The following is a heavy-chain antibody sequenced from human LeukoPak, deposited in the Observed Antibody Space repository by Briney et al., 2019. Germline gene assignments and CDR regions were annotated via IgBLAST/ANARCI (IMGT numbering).Heavy chain of an antibody. CDR1: RLTFSSYS. D-gene: IGHD5-18*01. V-gene: IGHV3-21*01. J-gene: IGHJ4*02. Sequence: GSLRLSCAASRLTFSSYSMNWVRQAPGKGLEWVSSISSSSSYIYYADSVKGRFTISRDNAKNSLYLQMNSLRAEDTAVYFCARGGSRVETLMVLDYWGQGTPVTVSS. CDR3: ARGGSRVETLMVLDY. CDR2: ISSSSSYI.